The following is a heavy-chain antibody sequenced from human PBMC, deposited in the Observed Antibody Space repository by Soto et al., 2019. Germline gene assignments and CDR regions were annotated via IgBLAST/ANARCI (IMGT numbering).Heavy chain of an antibody. D-gene: IGHD3-16*02. J-gene: IGHJ4*02. CDR2: IYYSGST. Sequence: SETLSLTCTVSGGSISSYYWSWIRQPPGKGLEWIGYIYYSGSTNYNPSLKSRVTVSVDTSKNQFSLKLSSVTAADTAVYYCARGTGVIVFDYWGQGTLVTVSS. V-gene: IGHV4-59*01. CDR1: GGSISSYY. CDR3: ARGTGVIVFDY.